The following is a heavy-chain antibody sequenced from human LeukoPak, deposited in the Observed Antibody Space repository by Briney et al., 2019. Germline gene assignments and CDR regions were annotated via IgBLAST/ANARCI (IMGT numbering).Heavy chain of an antibody. CDR2: LGSDGST. D-gene: IGHD2-15*01. CDR1: GFAISNYA. V-gene: IGHV3-23*01. Sequence: GGSLRLSCAASGFAISNYAMDWVRQAPGKGLEWVSSLGSDGSTHYADSVKGRFTISRDNSKNTQSLQMSSLRAEDTAVYYCLGYCSGGNCYSGGYWGQGTLVTVSS. CDR3: LGYCSGGNCYSGGY. J-gene: IGHJ4*02.